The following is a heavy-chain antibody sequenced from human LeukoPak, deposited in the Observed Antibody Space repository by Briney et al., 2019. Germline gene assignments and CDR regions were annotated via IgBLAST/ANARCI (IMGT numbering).Heavy chain of an antibody. J-gene: IGHJ4*02. Sequence: ASVKVSCKASGYTFTSYYMHWVRQAPGQGLEWMGIINPSGGSTSYAQKFQGRVTMTRDTSTSTVYMELSSLRSEDTAVYYCARDLGGYYYGSGSYYMEYWGQGTLVTVSS. CDR2: INPSGGST. CDR1: GYTFTSYY. V-gene: IGHV1-46*01. D-gene: IGHD3-10*01. CDR3: ARDLGGYYYGSGSYYMEY.